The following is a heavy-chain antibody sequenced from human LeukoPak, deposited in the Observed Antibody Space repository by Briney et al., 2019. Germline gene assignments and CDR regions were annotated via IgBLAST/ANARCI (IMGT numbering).Heavy chain of an antibody. J-gene: IGHJ4*02. CDR2: ISGSGGST. CDR3: AREGGASWYFDY. Sequence: GGSLRLSCAASGFTFSSYAMSWVRQAPGKGLEWVSAISGSGGSTYYADSVKGRFTISRDNSKNTLYLQMNSLRDEDTAVYYCAREGGASWYFDYWGQGTLVTVSS. V-gene: IGHV3-23*01. D-gene: IGHD1-26*01. CDR1: GFTFSSYA.